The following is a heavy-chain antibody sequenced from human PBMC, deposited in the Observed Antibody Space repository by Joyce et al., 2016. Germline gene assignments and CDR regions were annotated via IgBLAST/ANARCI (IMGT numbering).Heavy chain of an antibody. V-gene: IGHV5-51*03. CDR1: GDIFTSSG. D-gene: IGHD3-16*01. CDR3: ARSAVRGTLSPFFDY. J-gene: IGHJ4*02. Sequence: EVQLVQSGGEVKKPGESLKISCKGVGDIFTSSGPGWVRRMPGKGLELMGIIKPEDSDTRYSPSFQGQVTISVDRSIKTAHLRWGSLRASDTAIYYCARSAVRGTLSPFFDYWGQGSLVTVSS. CDR2: IKPEDSDT.